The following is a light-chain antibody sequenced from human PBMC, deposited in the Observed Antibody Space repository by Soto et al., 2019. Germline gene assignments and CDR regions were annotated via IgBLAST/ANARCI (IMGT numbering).Light chain of an antibody. CDR1: SSNIGNNY. Sequence: QSVLTQPPSVSAAPGQKVTISCSGSSSNIGNNYVSWYQQIPGTAPKLLIYDNNKRPSGVSNRFSGSKSGNTASLTISGLQAEDEADYYCCSYAGSKVFGGGTKLTVL. J-gene: IGLJ2*01. CDR3: CSYAGSKV. CDR2: DNN. V-gene: IGLV1-51*01.